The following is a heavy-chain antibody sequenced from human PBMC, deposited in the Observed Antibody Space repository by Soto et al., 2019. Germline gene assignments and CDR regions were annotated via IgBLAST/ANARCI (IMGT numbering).Heavy chain of an antibody. CDR2: IIPIFGTA. CDR1: GGTFSSYA. V-gene: IGHV1-69*13. CDR3: ARIKIAVAGPYYFDY. Sequence: SSVKVSFKASGGTFSSYAISWVRQAPGQGLEWMGGIIPIFGTANYAQKFQGRVTITADESTSTAYMELSSLRSEDTAVYYCARIKIAVAGPYYFDYWGQGTLLTVSS. D-gene: IGHD6-19*01. J-gene: IGHJ4*02.